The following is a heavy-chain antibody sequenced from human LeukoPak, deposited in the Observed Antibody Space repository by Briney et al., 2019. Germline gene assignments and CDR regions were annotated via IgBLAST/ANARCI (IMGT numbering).Heavy chain of an antibody. J-gene: IGHJ5*02. CDR1: GFTSSNYW. Sequence: GGSLRLSCAASGFTSSNYWMSWVRQAPGKGLEWVANIIQDGSEKNYVDSVKGRFTISRDNAKNSLYLQMNSLRAEDTAVYYCARGPPSWYGQWFDPWGQGTLVTVSS. V-gene: IGHV3-7*01. D-gene: IGHD6-13*01. CDR3: ARGPPSWYGQWFDP. CDR2: IIQDGSEK.